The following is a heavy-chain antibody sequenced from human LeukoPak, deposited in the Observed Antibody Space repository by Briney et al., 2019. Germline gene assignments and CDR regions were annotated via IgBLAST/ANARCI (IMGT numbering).Heavy chain of an antibody. Sequence: GGSLRLSCAASGFTFSSYSMNWVRQAPGKGLEWVSSISSSSSYIYYADSVKGRFTISRDNAKNSLYLQMNSLRAENTAVYYCARDYYGSGSLFDYWGQGTLVTVSS. J-gene: IGHJ4*02. V-gene: IGHV3-21*01. CDR3: ARDYYGSGSLFDY. D-gene: IGHD3-10*01. CDR1: GFTFSSYS. CDR2: ISSSSSYI.